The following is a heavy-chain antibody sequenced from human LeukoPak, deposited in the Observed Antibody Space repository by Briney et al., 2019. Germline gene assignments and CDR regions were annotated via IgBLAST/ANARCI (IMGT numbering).Heavy chain of an antibody. CDR2: ICYSGST. Sequence: SETLSLTCTVSGGSISSYYWSWIRQPPGKGLEWIGYICYSGSTNYNPSLKCRVTISVDTSKNQFSLKLSSVTAADTAVYYCATLTYYYGSGSYSPAIYFDYWGQGTLVTVSS. D-gene: IGHD3-10*01. J-gene: IGHJ4*02. CDR3: ATLTYYYGSGSYSPAIYFDY. V-gene: IGHV4-59*01. CDR1: GGSISSYY.